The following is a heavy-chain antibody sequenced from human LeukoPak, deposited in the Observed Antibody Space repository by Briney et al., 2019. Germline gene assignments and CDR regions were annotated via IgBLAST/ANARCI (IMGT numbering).Heavy chain of an antibody. J-gene: IGHJ4*02. Sequence: GGSLRLSCAAPGFTFSSYWMHWVRQAPGKGPVWVSRINIDGSTSNYADSVKGRFTISRDNAKNAVYLQMSSLRVEDTAVYYCARASALATPPFAYWGQGTLVTVSS. V-gene: IGHV3-74*01. D-gene: IGHD5-12*01. CDR3: ARASALATPPFAY. CDR1: GFTFSSYW. CDR2: INIDGSTS.